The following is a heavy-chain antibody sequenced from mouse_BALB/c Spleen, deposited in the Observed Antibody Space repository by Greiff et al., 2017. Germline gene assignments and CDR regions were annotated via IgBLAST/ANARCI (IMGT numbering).Heavy chain of an antibody. CDR2: IDPYYGGT. J-gene: IGHJ4*01. D-gene: IGHD2-10*01. CDR1: GYSFTGYN. CDR3: ARAPYYGNYGEFNYAMDY. Sequence: EVQLQQSGPELEKPGASVKISCKASGYSFTGYNMNWVKQSNGKSLEWIGNIDPYYGGTSYNQKFKGKATLTVDKSSSTAYMQLKSLTSEDSAVYYCARAPYYGNYGEFNYAMDYWGQGTSVTVSS. V-gene: IGHV1-39*01.